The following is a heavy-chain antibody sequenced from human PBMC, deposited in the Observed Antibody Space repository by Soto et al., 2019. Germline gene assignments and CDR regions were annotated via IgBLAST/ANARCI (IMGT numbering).Heavy chain of an antibody. V-gene: IGHV3-33*01. D-gene: IGHD2-8*01. Sequence: QVQLVESGGGVVQPGRSLRVSCAASGFIFRSYGMHWVRQAPGKGLEWVAFIWYDGSNKNYADSVKGRFTISRDDSKNTVYLQMASLRAEDTAVYYCAREMDGSWGQGTLVSVSS. CDR3: AREMDGS. CDR1: GFIFRSYG. CDR2: IWYDGSNK. J-gene: IGHJ5*02.